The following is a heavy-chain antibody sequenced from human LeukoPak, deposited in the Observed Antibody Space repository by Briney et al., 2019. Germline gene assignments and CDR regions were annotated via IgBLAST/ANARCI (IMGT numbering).Heavy chain of an antibody. D-gene: IGHD1-26*01. CDR1: GFTFNSYA. CDR3: AKRESSGRTAYYFNY. V-gene: IGHV3-23*01. CDR2: ISGSGVGT. J-gene: IGHJ4*02. Sequence: GGSLRLSCAASGFTFNSYAMSWVRQAPGKGLEWVSSISGSGVGTYYADSVKGRFTISRDNSKNTLYLKMNSLRVEDTAVYYCAKRESSGRTAYYFNYWGRGTLVTVSS.